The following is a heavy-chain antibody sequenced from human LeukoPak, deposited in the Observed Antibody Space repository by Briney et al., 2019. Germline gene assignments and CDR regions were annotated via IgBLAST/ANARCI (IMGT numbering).Heavy chain of an antibody. CDR1: GFTFSSNA. D-gene: IGHD3-10*01. Sequence: GGSLRLSCAASGFTFSSNAMTWVRQAPGKGLQWVSTLSGSGGSTYYADSVKGRFTISRDNSKNTLYLQMNSLRAEDTAVYYCATNSYGSGSYIYWGQGTLVIVSS. J-gene: IGHJ4*02. CDR2: LSGSGGST. V-gene: IGHV3-23*01. CDR3: ATNSYGSGSYIY.